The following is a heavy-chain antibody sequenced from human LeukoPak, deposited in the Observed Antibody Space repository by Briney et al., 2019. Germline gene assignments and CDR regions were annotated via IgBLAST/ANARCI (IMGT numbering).Heavy chain of an antibody. J-gene: IGHJ4*02. CDR2: ISSSGSTI. V-gene: IGHV3-11*01. Sequence: PGGSLRLSCAASGFTFSDYYMSWIRQAPGKGLEWVSYISSSGSTIYYADSVKGRFTISRDNAKNSLYLQMNSLRDEDTAVYYCARDPSSTDYYFDYWGQGTLVTVSS. D-gene: IGHD2-2*01. CDR3: ARDPSSTDYYFDY. CDR1: GFTFSDYY.